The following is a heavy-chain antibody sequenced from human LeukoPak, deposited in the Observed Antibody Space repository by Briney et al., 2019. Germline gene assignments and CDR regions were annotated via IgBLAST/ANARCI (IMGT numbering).Heavy chain of an antibody. CDR2: ISNNGEDT. CDR3: VRGGGVVAGTYDY. V-gene: IGHV3-64*02. Sequence: TGGSLRLSCVASGFTFITYAFHWVRQAPGKGLEYVSAISNNGEDTYYADSVKGRFTIARDNSKTTLYLQMRRLRAGDMAVYYCVRGGGVVAGTYDYRGQGTLVTVSS. J-gene: IGHJ4*02. D-gene: IGHD6-19*01. CDR1: GFTFITYA.